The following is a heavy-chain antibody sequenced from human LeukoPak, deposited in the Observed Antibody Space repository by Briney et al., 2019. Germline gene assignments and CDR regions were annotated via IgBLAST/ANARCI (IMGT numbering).Heavy chain of an antibody. CDR3: ARGGLYSAGSKYYYYYYGMDV. Sequence: GGALRLSCAASGFTFSSYAMHWVRQAPGKGLEWVAVISYDGSNKYYADSVKGRFTISRDNSKNTLYLQMNSLRAEDTAVYYCARGGLYSAGSKYYYYYYGMDVWGKGTTVTVSS. CDR1: GFTFSSYA. D-gene: IGHD2-8*01. V-gene: IGHV3-30*04. CDR2: ISYDGSNK. J-gene: IGHJ6*04.